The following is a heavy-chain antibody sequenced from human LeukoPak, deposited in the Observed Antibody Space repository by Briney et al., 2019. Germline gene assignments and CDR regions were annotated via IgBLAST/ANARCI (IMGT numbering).Heavy chain of an antibody. J-gene: IGHJ4*02. D-gene: IGHD2-15*01. V-gene: IGHV4-59*01. CDR3: ARSPHLIGYCSGGSCHNPFDY. Sequence: SETLSLTCTVSGGSISSYYWSWIRQPPGKGLEWIGYIYYSGSTNYNPSLKSRVTISVDTSKNQFSLKLSSVTAADTAVYYCARSPHLIGYCSGGSCHNPFDYWGQGTLVTVSS. CDR2: IYYSGST. CDR1: GGSISSYY.